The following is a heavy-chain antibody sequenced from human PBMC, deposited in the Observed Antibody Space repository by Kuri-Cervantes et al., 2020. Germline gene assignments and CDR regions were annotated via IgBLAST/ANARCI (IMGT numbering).Heavy chain of an antibody. D-gene: IGHD6-13*01. V-gene: IGHV4-34*01. CDR3: ARGMPYSSSWYNAFDI. J-gene: IGHJ3*02. CDR1: GGSFSGYY. Sequence: SETLSLTCAVYGGSFSGYYWSWIRQPPGKGLEWIGEIYHSGSSSYNPSLKSRVTILVDKSKNQFSLMLSSVTAADTAVCYCARGMPYSSSWYNAFDIWGQGTMVTVSS. CDR2: IYHSGSS.